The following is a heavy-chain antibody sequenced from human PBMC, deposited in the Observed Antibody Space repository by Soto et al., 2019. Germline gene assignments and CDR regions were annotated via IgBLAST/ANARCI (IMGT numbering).Heavy chain of an antibody. CDR3: ASPYEWLLHSDDFDF. V-gene: IGHV3-30-3*01. J-gene: IGHJ3*01. Sequence: GGSLRLSCAASGFTFSSYAMHWVRQAPGKGLEWVAVISYDGSNKYYADSVKGRFTISRDNSKNTLYLQMNSLRAEDTAVYYCASPYEWLLHSDDFDFWCQGTMVTVSS. D-gene: IGHD3-22*01. CDR2: ISYDGSNK. CDR1: GFTFSSYA.